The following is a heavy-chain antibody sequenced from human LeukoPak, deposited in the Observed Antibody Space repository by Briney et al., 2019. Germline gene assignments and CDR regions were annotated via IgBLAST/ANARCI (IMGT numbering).Heavy chain of an antibody. CDR1: GYTFTSYD. Sequence: GASVKVSCKASGYTFTSYDINWVRQATGQGLEWMGWMNPNSGNTGYAQKFQGRVTMTRNTSISTAYIELSSLRSEDTAVYYCARGRQPYYDFWSGYYVDYWGQGTLVTVSS. J-gene: IGHJ4*02. V-gene: IGHV1-8*01. D-gene: IGHD3-3*01. CDR2: MNPNSGNT. CDR3: ARGRQPYYDFWSGYYVDY.